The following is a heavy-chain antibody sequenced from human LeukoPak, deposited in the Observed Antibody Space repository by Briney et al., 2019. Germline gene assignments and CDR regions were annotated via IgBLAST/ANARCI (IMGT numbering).Heavy chain of an antibody. V-gene: IGHV4-34*01. CDR2: IYHTGST. CDR3: ARVGYPTQRRVLSAVTIPTAGAFDV. CDR1: GGSFSGYY. Sequence: SETLSLTCAVYGGSFSGYYWSWIRQPPGKGLEWIGDIYHTGSTTYSPSLKSRVTISVDTSKKQFSVSLNSVTAADTAFYFCARVGYPTQRRVLSAVTIPTAGAFDVWGQGTLVTVSS. D-gene: IGHD4-17*01. J-gene: IGHJ3*01.